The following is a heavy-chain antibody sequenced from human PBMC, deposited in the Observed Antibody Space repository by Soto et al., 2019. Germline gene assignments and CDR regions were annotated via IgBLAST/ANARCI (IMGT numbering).Heavy chain of an antibody. J-gene: IGHJ4*02. V-gene: IGHV3-11*06. D-gene: IGHD2-8*01. CDR2: IDGSSDYT. CDR3: ARDLRFSSTNYFDF. CDR1: GFLFTDYY. Sequence: QVQLVESGGGLVKPGGSLRLSCTASGFLFTDYYMSWLRQPPGKGLEWLAYIDGSSDYTNSADSVKGRFTISRDNAKNSVFLQMNNLRADDTAVYYCARDLRFSSTNYFDFWGRGTLVTVSS.